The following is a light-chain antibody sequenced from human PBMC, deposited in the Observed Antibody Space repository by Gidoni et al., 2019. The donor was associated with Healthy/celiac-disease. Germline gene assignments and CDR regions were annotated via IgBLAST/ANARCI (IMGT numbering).Light chain of an antibody. CDR2: DAS. V-gene: IGKV3-11*01. J-gene: IGKJ4*01. Sequence: EIVLTQSPATLSLSPGERATLSCRASQSVSSYLAWYQQKPGQAPRLLTYDASNRATGIPARFSGCGSGTDFTRTISRLEPEDLADYYCQQRSNWPQLTFGGGTKVEIK. CDR3: QQRSNWPQLT. CDR1: QSVSSY.